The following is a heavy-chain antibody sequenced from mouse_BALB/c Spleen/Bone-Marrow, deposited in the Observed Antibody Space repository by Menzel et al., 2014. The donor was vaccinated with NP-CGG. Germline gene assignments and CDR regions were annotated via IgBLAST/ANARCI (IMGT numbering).Heavy chain of an antibody. Sequence: VMLVESGAELVRPGSSVKISCKASGYPFSSYWMNWVKQRPGQGLEWIGQIYPGDGETNYNGKFKGNATLTADKSSSTAYMQLISLTSEDSAVYFCARKYGDYWGQGTTLTASS. CDR3: ARKYGDY. J-gene: IGHJ2*01. CDR1: GYPFSSYW. V-gene: IGHV1-80*01. D-gene: IGHD2-10*02. CDR2: IYPGDGET.